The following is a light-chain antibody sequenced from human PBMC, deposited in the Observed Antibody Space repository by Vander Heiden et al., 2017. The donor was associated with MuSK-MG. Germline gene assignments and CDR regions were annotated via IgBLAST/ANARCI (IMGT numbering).Light chain of an antibody. CDR1: QSINNW. Sequence: DIQLTQSPSTLSVSVGDRVSITCRASQSINNWLAWYQQKPGKAPKLLIYKASRLEDGVPSRFSGSGSGTEFTLTIGSLQPDDFATYYCQQEHSYSYTFGQGTKLEIK. V-gene: IGKV1-5*03. CDR3: QQEHSYSYT. CDR2: KAS. J-gene: IGKJ2*01.